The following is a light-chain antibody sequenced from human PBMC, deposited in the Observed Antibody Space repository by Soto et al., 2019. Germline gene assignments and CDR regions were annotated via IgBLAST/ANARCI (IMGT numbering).Light chain of an antibody. CDR1: SSDVGAYNY. CDR2: EVS. Sequence: QSALTQPPSASGSPGQSVTISCTGTSSDVGAYNYVSWYQQYPGKAPKLIIYEVSRRPSGVPDRFSGSKSGNTASLTVSGLKAEDEADYYCTSYAGSNDFVFGSGTKVTVL. J-gene: IGLJ1*01. V-gene: IGLV2-8*01. CDR3: TSYAGSNDFV.